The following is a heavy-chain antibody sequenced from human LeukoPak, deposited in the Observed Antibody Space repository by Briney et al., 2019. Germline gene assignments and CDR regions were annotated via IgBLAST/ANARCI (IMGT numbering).Heavy chain of an antibody. Sequence: PGGSLRLSCAASGFTFSSYWMSWVRQAPGKGLEWVANIKQDGSEKYYVDSVKGRFTISRDNAKNSLYLQMNSLRAEDTAVYYCAREEGIAAAAYFDYWGQGTLLTVSS. CDR3: AREEGIAAAAYFDY. V-gene: IGHV3-7*01. D-gene: IGHD6-13*01. CDR2: IKQDGSEK. CDR1: GFTFSSYW. J-gene: IGHJ4*02.